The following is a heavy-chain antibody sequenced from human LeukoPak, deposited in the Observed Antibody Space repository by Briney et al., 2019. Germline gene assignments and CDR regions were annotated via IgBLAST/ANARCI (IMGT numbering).Heavy chain of an antibody. CDR3: ARDQGYSYGPDAFDI. CDR1: GFTFSSYW. J-gene: IGHJ3*02. V-gene: IGHV3-74*01. D-gene: IGHD5-18*01. CDR2: INRDGRRT. Sequence: GGSLRLSCAASGFTFSSYWMHWVRQAPGKWLVWVLRINRDGRRTTYADSMKARFTISRDNAKNTLYLQMNSLRAEDTAVYYCARDQGYSYGPDAFDIWGQGTMVTVSS.